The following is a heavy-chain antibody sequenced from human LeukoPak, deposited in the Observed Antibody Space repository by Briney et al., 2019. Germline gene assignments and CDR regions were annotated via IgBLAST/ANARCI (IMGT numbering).Heavy chain of an antibody. J-gene: IGHJ4*02. Sequence: GGSLRLSCAASGFTFGTYWMSWVRQVPGKGLEWVANVNQDGSDKRYVDSVEGRFTVSRDNAENSLYLQMNTLITEDTALYYCARLGVPTYFDRWSQGTLVTVSS. CDR3: ARLGVPTYFDR. CDR2: VNQDGSDK. CDR1: GFTFGTYW. V-gene: IGHV3-7*01. D-gene: IGHD4/OR15-4a*01.